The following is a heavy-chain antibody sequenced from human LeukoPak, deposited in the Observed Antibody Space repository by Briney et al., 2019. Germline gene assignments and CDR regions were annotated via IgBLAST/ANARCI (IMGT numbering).Heavy chain of an antibody. V-gene: IGHV4-38-2*01. J-gene: IGHJ4*02. CDR3: ARSCSSTSCSAWAFDY. CDR2: IYHSGST. Sequence: SETLSLTCAVSGYSISSGYYWGWTRQPPGKGLEWIGSIYHSGSTYYNPSLKSRVTISVDTSKNQFSLKLSSVTAADTAVYYCARSCSSTSCSAWAFDYWGQGTLVTVSS. D-gene: IGHD2-2*01. CDR1: GYSISSGYY.